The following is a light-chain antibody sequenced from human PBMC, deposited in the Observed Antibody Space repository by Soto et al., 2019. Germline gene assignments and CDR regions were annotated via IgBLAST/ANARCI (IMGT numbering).Light chain of an antibody. CDR3: QTWGTGIGV. J-gene: IGLJ2*01. V-gene: IGLV4-69*01. Sequence: QPVLTQSPSASASLGASVKLTCTLSSGHSSYAIAWHQQQPEKGPRYLMKLNTDGSHSKGDGIPDRFSGSTSGAECYLTISSLQSEDEADYYCQTWGTGIGVFGGGTKVTV. CDR1: SGHSSYA. CDR2: LNTDGSH.